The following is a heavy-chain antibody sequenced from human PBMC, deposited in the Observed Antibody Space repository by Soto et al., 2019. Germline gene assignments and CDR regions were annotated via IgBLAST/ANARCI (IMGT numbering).Heavy chain of an antibody. CDR3: ARYDRSGHFDY. J-gene: IGHJ4*02. V-gene: IGHV4-39*01. D-gene: IGHD3-22*01. Sequence: PSETLSLTCSVSGGSISHSGYHWGWIRQPPGKGLEWIGSIYYSGTTYYNPSLKSRGIMSVDTSKNQFSLRLNSVTTTDTAVYYCARYDRSGHFDYWGQGTLVTVSS. CDR2: IYYSGTT. CDR1: GGSISHSGYH.